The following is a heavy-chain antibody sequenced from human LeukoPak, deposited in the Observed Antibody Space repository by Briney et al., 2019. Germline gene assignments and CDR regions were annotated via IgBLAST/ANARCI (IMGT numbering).Heavy chain of an antibody. CDR1: GYTFTSYD. J-gene: IGHJ4*02. CDR3: ARGPPYYYGSGSYADY. CDR2: MNPNSGNT. D-gene: IGHD3-10*01. V-gene: IGHV1-8*03. Sequence: GASVKVSCKASGYTFTSYDINWVRQATGQGLEWMGWMNPNSGNTGYAQKFQGRVTITRNTSISTAYMELSSLRSEDTAVYYCARGPPYYYGSGSYADYWGQGTLVTVSS.